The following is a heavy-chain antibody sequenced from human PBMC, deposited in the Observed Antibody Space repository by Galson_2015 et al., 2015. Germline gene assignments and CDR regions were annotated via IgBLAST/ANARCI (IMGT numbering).Heavy chain of an antibody. CDR2: IRSKANSYAT. V-gene: IGHV3-73*01. CDR3: TRRPLLLYAFDI. Sequence: KVSCKASGGTFSSYAISWVRQAPGQGLEWVGRIRSKANSYATAYAASVKGRFTISRDDSKNTAYLQMNSLKTEDTAVYYCTRRPLLLYAFDIWGQGTMVTVSS. CDR1: GGTFSSYA. J-gene: IGHJ3*02. D-gene: IGHD2-15*01.